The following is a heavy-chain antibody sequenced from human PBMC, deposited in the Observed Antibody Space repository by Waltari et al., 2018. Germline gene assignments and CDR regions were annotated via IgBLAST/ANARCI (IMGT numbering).Heavy chain of an antibody. CDR2: IDPEDGET. V-gene: IGHV1-69-2*01. Sequence: EVQLVQSGAEVKKPGATVKISCKASGDTFIDYFMHWVQQAPGNGLEWVGRIDPEDGETVYAEKFQGRVTITADTSTDTSYLELSSLRSDDTAVYYCAPLPGGSGQTFDYWGQGTLLTVSS. D-gene: IGHD3-10*01. CDR3: APLPGGSGQTFDY. J-gene: IGHJ4*02. CDR1: GDTFIDYF.